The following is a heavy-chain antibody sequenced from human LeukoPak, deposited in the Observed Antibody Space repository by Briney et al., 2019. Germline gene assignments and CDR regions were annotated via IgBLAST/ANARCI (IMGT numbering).Heavy chain of an antibody. V-gene: IGHV1-69*06. J-gene: IGHJ4*02. CDR2: IIPIFGTA. CDR3: ARTRPMTTVTYYFDY. CDR1: GGTFSSYA. D-gene: IGHD4-17*01. Sequence: ASVKVSCKASGGTFSSYAISWVRQAPGQGLEWMGGIIPIFGTANYAQKFQGRVTITADKSTSTAYMELSSLRSEDTAVYYSARTRPMTTVTYYFDYWGQGTLVTVSS.